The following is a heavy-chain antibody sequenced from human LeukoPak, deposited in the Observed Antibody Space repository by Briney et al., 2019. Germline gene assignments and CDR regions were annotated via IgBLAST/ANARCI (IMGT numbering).Heavy chain of an antibody. CDR1: GYSFTGYY. J-gene: IGHJ6*02. V-gene: IGHV1-2*02. CDR2: ITPNTGGT. CDR3: ARAARVSYYDNSPYGMDV. D-gene: IGHD3-22*01. Sequence: RASVKVSCKASGYSFTGYYMHWVRQAPGQGLEWMGWITPNTGGTNYAQKFQGRDTMTRDTSINTAYMELRRLRSDDTAVYSCARAARVSYYDNSPYGMDVWGQGPTVTVSS.